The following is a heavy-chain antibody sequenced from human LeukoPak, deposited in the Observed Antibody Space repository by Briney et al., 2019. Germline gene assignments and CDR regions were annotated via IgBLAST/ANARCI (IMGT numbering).Heavy chain of an antibody. CDR3: ARSDSYFWSGYYWRINWFDP. CDR1: GGTFSSYA. Sequence: SVKVSCKASGGTFSSYAISWVRQAPGQGLEWMGGIIPIFGTANYAQKFQGRVTITTDESTSTAYMELSSLRSKDTAVYYCARSDSYFWSGYYWRINWFDPWGQGTLVTVSS. D-gene: IGHD3-3*01. J-gene: IGHJ5*02. V-gene: IGHV1-69*05. CDR2: IIPIFGTA.